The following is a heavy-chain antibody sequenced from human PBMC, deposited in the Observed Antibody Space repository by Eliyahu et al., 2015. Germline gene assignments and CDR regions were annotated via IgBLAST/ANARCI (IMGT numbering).Heavy chain of an antibody. J-gene: IGHJ4*02. Sequence: QVQLVQSGAEVKKPGASVKVSCKAXGYTXTSYXISWVRQAPGQGLEWMGWXSAYNGXTNXAQKLQXRVTMTTDTSTSTAYMELRSLRSDDTAVYYCARGKLESRWIQLWDFDYWGQGTLVTVSS. CDR1: GYTXTSYX. D-gene: IGHD5-18*01. CDR2: XSAYNGXT. V-gene: IGHV1-18*04. CDR3: ARGKLESRWIQLWDFDY.